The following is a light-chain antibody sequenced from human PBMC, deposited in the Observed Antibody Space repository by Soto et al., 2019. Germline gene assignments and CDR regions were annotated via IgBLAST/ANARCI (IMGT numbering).Light chain of an antibody. V-gene: IGKV3-20*01. CDR3: QQYGSSPPLS. CDR1: QSVSSSY. J-gene: IGKJ4*01. CDR2: GAS. Sequence: PGERATLSCRASQSVSSSYLAWYQQKPGQAPRLLIYGASSRATGIPDRFSGSGSGTDFTLTVSRLEPEDFAVYYCQQYGSSPPLSFGGGTKVEIK.